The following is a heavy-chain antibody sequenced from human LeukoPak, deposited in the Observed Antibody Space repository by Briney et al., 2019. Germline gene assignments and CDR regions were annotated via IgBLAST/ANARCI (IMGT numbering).Heavy chain of an antibody. Sequence: TGGSLRLSCAASGFTFSSYSMNWVRQAPGKGLEWVSSISSSSSYIYYADSVKGRFTISRDNAKNSLYLQMNSLRAEDTAVYYCAREASIAAARFDYWGQGTLVTVSS. CDR3: AREASIAAARFDY. CDR2: ISSSSSYI. J-gene: IGHJ4*02. D-gene: IGHD6-13*01. CDR1: GFTFSSYS. V-gene: IGHV3-21*01.